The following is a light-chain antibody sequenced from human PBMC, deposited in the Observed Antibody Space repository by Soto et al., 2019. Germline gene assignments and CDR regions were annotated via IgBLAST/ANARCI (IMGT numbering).Light chain of an antibody. CDR1: SGDIGAYNC. CDR3: TSRARNTTLEA. CDR2: DVS. J-gene: IGLJ3*02. Sequence: QSALTQPASVSGSPGQSITISCTGTSGDIGAYNCVSWYQQHPGKAPQLLIYDVSNRPSGVSNRFSGSKSSNTAFLTNADLQAEDGVEYYFTSRARNTTLEAFGGGITLIV. V-gene: IGLV2-14*03.